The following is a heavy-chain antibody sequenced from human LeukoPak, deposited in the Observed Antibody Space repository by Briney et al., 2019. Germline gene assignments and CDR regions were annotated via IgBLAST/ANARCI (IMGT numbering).Heavy chain of an antibody. CDR3: ARTTVTTGCFDY. CDR2: IYYSGST. CDR1: GGSISSYY. V-gene: IGHV4-59*01. D-gene: IGHD4-11*01. J-gene: IGHJ4*02. Sequence: SETLSLTCTVSGGSISSYYWSWIRQPPGKGLEWIGYIYYSGSTNYNPSLKGRVTISVDTSKNQFSLKLSSVTAADTAVYYCARTTVTTGCFDYWGQGTLVTVSS.